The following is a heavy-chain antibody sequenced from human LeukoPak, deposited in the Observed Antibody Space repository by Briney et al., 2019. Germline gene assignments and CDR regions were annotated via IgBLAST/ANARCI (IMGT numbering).Heavy chain of an antibody. J-gene: IGHJ4*02. D-gene: IGHD3-22*01. CDR3: AIMHGYYDGSGYWVQ. Sequence: PGGSLRLSCAASGFTFGSYAMSWVRQAPGKGLEWVSFISPNADRTSKADSVEGRFTISRDNPRNTLCLQMNSLRDDDTAVYYCAIMHGYYDGSGYWVQWGQGTLVTVSS. CDR2: ISPNADRT. CDR1: GFTFGSYA. V-gene: IGHV3-23*01.